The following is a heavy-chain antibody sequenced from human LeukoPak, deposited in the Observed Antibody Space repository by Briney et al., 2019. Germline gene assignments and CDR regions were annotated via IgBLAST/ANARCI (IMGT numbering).Heavy chain of an antibody. CDR1: GYTLTELS. CDR2: ISPSTGGT. V-gene: IGHV1-2*02. Sequence: ASVKVSCKVSGYTLTELSMHWVRQAPGQGLEWMGWISPSTGGTNYAQKFQGRVIMTRDTSIATAYMELRRLRSDDTAVYFCASPKYGDFYFDYWGQGTLVTVSS. CDR3: ASPKYGDFYFDY. J-gene: IGHJ4*02. D-gene: IGHD2-21*02.